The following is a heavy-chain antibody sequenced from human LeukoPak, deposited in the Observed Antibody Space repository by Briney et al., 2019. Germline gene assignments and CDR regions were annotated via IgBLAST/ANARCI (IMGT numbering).Heavy chain of an antibody. D-gene: IGHD2-2*01. Sequence: PGGSLRLSCAASGFTFSNYGMHWVRQAPGKGLEWVAVISYDGSNKYYADSVKGRFAISRDNSKNTLYLQMNSLRAEDTAVYYCAKAYGYCTTTSCSHEEFDYWGQGTPVTVSS. CDR1: GFTFSNYG. CDR2: ISYDGSNK. J-gene: IGHJ4*02. CDR3: AKAYGYCTTTSCSHEEFDY. V-gene: IGHV3-30*18.